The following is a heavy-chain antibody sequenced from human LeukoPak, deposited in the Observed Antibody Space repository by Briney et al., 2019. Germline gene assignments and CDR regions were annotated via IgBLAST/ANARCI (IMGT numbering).Heavy chain of an antibody. J-gene: IGHJ3*02. Sequence: PSETLSLTCTVSGVSISSYYWSWIRQPPGKGLEWIGYIYYSGSTKYNPSLKSRVTISVHTSKNQFSLKLRSVTAADTAVYYCARRMGGAVAEAFDIWGQGTMVTVSS. D-gene: IGHD6-19*01. CDR2: IYYSGST. V-gene: IGHV4-59*08. CDR3: ARRMGGAVAEAFDI. CDR1: GVSISSYY.